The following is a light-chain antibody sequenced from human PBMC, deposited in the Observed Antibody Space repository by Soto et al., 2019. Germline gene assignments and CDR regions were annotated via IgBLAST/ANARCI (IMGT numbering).Light chain of an antibody. CDR1: ERVSDNY. J-gene: IGKJ4*01. CDR2: GAS. Sequence: DIVLTQAPGTLSFSPGARATLSCRASERVSDNYLAWYQQRSDQAPRLVIYGASSRASAVPDRFSGSGSEADFTLTISRLEPEDFAVYSCQQYGSSPLTFGGGTKVDIK. V-gene: IGKV3-20*01. CDR3: QQYGSSPLT.